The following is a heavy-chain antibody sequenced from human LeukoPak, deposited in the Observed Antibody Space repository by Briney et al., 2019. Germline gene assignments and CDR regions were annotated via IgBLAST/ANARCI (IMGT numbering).Heavy chain of an antibody. V-gene: IGHV3-23*01. Sequence: GGCLRLSCAASGFTFSSYAMSWVRQAPGKGLEWVSAISGSGGSTYYADSVKGRFTISRDNSKNTLYLQMNSLRAEDTAVYYCASLIVATVAPDYWGQGTLVTVSS. CDR1: GFTFSSYA. CDR3: ASLIVATVAPDY. D-gene: IGHD5-12*01. CDR2: ISGSGGST. J-gene: IGHJ4*02.